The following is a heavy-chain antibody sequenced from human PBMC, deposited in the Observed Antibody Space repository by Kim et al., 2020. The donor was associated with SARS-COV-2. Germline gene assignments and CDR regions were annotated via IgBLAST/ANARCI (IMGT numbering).Heavy chain of an antibody. CDR2: IIPIFGTA. Sequence: SVKVSCKASGGTFSNYAFTWVRQAPGQGLEWMGRIIPIFGTANYAQKFQGRVTITADESTSTAYMELSSLRSEETAVYYCARSSWFGESSSFDYWGQGTLVTVSS. CDR3: ARSSWFGESSSFDY. CDR1: GGTFSNYA. J-gene: IGHJ4*02. D-gene: IGHD3-10*01. V-gene: IGHV1-69*13.